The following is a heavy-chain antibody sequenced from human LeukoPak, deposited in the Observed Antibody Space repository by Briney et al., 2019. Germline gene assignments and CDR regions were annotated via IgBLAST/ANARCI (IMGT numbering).Heavy chain of an antibody. J-gene: IGHJ4*02. V-gene: IGHV3-23*01. CDR3: AKENPVGGTNYFDY. CDR2: ISASGSAT. CDR1: GFIFSNYG. D-gene: IGHD1-26*01. Sequence: GGSLRLSCAASGFIFSNYGMNWVRQAPGKGLEWVAAISASGSATSYADSVRGRFTISRDNSKSTTYLQMNSLRAEDTAVFYCAKENPVGGTNYFDYWGQGTLVTVSS.